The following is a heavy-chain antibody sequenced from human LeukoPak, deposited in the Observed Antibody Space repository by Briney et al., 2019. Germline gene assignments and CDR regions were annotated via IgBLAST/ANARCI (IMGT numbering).Heavy chain of an antibody. J-gene: IGHJ4*02. D-gene: IGHD2-21*01. CDR1: GGSFSGYY. Sequence: PSETLSLTCAVYGGSFSGYYWSWIRQPPGKGLEWIGEINHSGSTNYNPSLKSRATISVDTSKNQFSLKLSSVTAADTAVYYCARDALLSIDYWGQGTLVTVSS. CDR3: ARDALLSIDY. CDR2: INHSGST. V-gene: IGHV4-34*01.